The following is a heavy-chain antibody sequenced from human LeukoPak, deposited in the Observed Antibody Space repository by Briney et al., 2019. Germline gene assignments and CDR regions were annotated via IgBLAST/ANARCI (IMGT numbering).Heavy chain of an antibody. V-gene: IGHV4-4*09. D-gene: IGHD3-16*01. CDR1: GGSISGAY. J-gene: IGHJ4*02. CDR3: ARRIASAYALDS. Sequence: SETLSLTCTVSGGSISGAYWSWIRQPPGKGLEWIGYIYSGGITNYNPSLKSRVTMSVDTSKNQFSLNLSSVTAADTAVYYCARRIASAYALDSWGQGTLVTASS. CDR2: IYSGGIT.